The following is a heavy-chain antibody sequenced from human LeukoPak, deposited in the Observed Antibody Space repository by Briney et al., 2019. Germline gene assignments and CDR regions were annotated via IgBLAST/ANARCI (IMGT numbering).Heavy chain of an antibody. V-gene: IGHV3-23*01. Sequence: PGGSLRLSCAASGFTFSSYAMSWVRQAPGKGLEWVSAISGSGGSTYYADSVKGRLTISRDNSKNTLYLQMNSLRAEDTAVYYCATGTPVDTVNDYWGQGTLVTVSS. D-gene: IGHD5-18*01. CDR3: ATGTPVDTVNDY. CDR1: GFTFSSYA. J-gene: IGHJ4*02. CDR2: ISGSGGST.